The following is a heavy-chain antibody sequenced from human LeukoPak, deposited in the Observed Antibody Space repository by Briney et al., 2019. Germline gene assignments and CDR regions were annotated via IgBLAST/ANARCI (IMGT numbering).Heavy chain of an antibody. J-gene: IGHJ4*02. CDR2: IYYSGST. Sequence: SETLSLTCAVSGASISSSSYYWGWIRQPPGKGLEWIGSIYYSGSTYYNPSLKSRVTISVDTSKNQFSLKLSSVTAADTAVYYCARHDRIQLWLVPFDYWGQGTLVTVSS. D-gene: IGHD5-18*01. CDR1: GASISSSSYY. V-gene: IGHV4-39*01. CDR3: ARHDRIQLWLVPFDY.